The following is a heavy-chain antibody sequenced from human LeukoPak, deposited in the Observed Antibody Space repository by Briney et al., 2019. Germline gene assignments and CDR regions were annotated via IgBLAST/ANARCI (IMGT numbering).Heavy chain of an antibody. D-gene: IGHD6-13*01. CDR3: TTVSEGSSWYPYYYYYMDV. CDR1: GFTFSSYA. CDR2: LSGSGGST. Sequence: GGSLRLSCAASGFTFSSYAMSWVRQAPGKGLEWVSALSGSGGSTYYADSVKGRFTISRDNSKNTLYLQMNSLRAEDTAVYYCTTVSEGSSWYPYYYYYMDVWGKGTTVTVSS. J-gene: IGHJ6*03. V-gene: IGHV3-23*01.